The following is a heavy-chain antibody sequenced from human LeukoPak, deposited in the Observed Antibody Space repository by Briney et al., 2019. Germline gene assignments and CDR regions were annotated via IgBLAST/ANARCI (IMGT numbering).Heavy chain of an antibody. Sequence: ASVKVSCKASGYTFTSYYMHWVRQAPGQGLEWMGLINPTGGSTSYSQKFQGRVTMTRDMSTSTVYMELSSLRSEDTALYYCARGVHVRVYDSNPHYGHYWGQGTLVTVSS. CDR3: ARGVHVRVYDSNPHYGHY. CDR2: INPTGGST. CDR1: GYTFTSYY. J-gene: IGHJ4*02. V-gene: IGHV1-46*01. D-gene: IGHD3-22*01.